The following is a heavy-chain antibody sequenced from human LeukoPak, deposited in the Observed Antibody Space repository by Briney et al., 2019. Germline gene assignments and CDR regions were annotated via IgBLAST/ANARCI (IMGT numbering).Heavy chain of an antibody. J-gene: IGHJ6*02. D-gene: IGHD3-22*01. CDR1: GYTFTSYG. V-gene: IGHV1-18*01. CDR2: ISAYNGNT. CDR3: AREGYESSGFSLYYYYGMDV. Sequence: ASVKVSCKASGYTFTSYGISWVRQAPGQGLEWMGWISAYNGNTNYAQKLQGRVTMTTDTSTSTAYMELRSLRSDDTAVYYCAREGYESSGFSLYYYYGMDVWGQGTTVTVSS.